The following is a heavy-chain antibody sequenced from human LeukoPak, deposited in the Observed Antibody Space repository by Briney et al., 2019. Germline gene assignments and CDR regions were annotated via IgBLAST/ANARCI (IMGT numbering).Heavy chain of an antibody. CDR2: IKSAESSI. D-gene: IGHD4-23*01. CDR1: GFXFSSYW. J-gene: IGHJ4*02. CDR3: TRDLDYGGKSNFDY. Sequence: GGSLRLSCAASGFXFSSYWIHWVRQAPGEGLVWVSRIKSAESSIRYADSVKGRFTISRDNAKNTLYLQMNSLRAEDTAVYYCTRDLDYGGKSNFDYWGQGTLVTVSS. V-gene: IGHV3-74*01.